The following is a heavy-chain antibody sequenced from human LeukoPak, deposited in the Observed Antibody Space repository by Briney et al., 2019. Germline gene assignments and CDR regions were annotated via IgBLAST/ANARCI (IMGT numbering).Heavy chain of an antibody. J-gene: IGHJ4*02. V-gene: IGHV3-9*01. CDR2: ISWNSGSI. CDR1: GFTFDDYA. D-gene: IGHD6-19*01. Sequence: GGSLRLSCSPSGFTFDDYAMHWVRQAPGKGLEWVSGISWNSGSIGYADSVKGRFTISRDNAKNSLYLQMNSLRAEDTALYYCAKDRLSVAGSDFDYWGQGTLVTVSS. CDR3: AKDRLSVAGSDFDY.